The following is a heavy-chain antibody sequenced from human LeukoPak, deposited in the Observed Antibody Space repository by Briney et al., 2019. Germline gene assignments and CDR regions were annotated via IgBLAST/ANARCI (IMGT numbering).Heavy chain of an antibody. Sequence: SETLSLTCTVSGGSISSSSYYWGWIRQPPGKGLEWIGYIYYSGSTNYNPSLKSRVTISVDTSKNQFSLKLSSVTAADTAVYYCARDGAAAGVDYWGQGTLVTVSS. V-gene: IGHV4-61*01. J-gene: IGHJ4*02. D-gene: IGHD6-13*01. CDR2: IYYSGST. CDR3: ARDGAAAGVDY. CDR1: GGSISSSSYY.